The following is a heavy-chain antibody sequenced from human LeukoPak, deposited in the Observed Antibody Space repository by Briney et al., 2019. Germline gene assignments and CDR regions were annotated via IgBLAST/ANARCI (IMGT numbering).Heavy chain of an antibody. CDR3: ARLQETHDY. V-gene: IGHV4-34*01. D-gene: IGHD4-11*01. CDR1: GGSFSGYY. Sequence: SETLSLTCAVYGGSFSGYYWSWIRQLPGKGLEWIGEINHSGSTNYNPSLKSRVTISVDTSKNQFSLKLSSVTAADTAVYYCARLQETHDYWGQGTLVTVSS. CDR2: INHSGST. J-gene: IGHJ4*02.